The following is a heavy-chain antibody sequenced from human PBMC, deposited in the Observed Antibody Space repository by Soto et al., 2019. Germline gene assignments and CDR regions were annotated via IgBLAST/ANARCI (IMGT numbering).Heavy chain of an antibody. CDR1: GFTFSNYA. V-gene: IGHV3-21*01. CDR3: ARDRGHCSSTTCDDYYGMDV. J-gene: IGHJ6*02. Sequence: GGSLSLSCAASGFTFSNYAMNWVRQAPGKGLEWVSYISSSGSHIYDADSLRGRFSISRDNAKNSLYLQMNILRAEDTAVYYCARDRGHCSSTTCDDYYGMDVWGQGTTVTVSS. D-gene: IGHD2-2*01. CDR2: ISSSGSHI.